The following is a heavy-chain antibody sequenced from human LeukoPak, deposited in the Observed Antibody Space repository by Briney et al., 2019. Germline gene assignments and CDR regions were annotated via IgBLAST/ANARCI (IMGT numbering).Heavy chain of an antibody. Sequence: GGSLRLSCAASGFTFGDYDIHWVRQAPGKGLEWVAFIRFDGNHKYYADSVKGRFTVSRDNSKNTLYLQMNSLRPEDTAVYYCAKGYDITTYYLDYWGQGTLVTVST. CDR3: AKGYDITTYYLDY. V-gene: IGHV3-30*02. J-gene: IGHJ4*02. CDR2: IRFDGNHK. D-gene: IGHD2/OR15-2a*01. CDR1: GFTFGDYD.